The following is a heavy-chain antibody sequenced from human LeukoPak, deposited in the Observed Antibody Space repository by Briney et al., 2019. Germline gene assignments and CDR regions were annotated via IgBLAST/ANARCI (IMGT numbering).Heavy chain of an antibody. D-gene: IGHD2-15*01. CDR3: ANYRSGGGYYSGLEH. J-gene: IGHJ4*02. Sequence: GGSLRLSRAASGFTFRNYAMTWVRQAPGKGLEWVSRTSGSGDIKLYADSAKGRFTISRTNSENRLYLQMNSLRAEDTAVYYCANYRSGGGYYSGLEHWGQGTLVAVSS. CDR1: GFTFRNYA. V-gene: IGHV3-23*01. CDR2: TSGSGDIK.